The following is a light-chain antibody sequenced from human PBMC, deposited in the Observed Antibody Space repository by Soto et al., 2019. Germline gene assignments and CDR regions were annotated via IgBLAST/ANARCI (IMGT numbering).Light chain of an antibody. CDR2: GVS. CDR1: QSVSSF. CDR3: HQFASSPQT. V-gene: IGKV3-20*01. Sequence: EIVLTQSPGTLSLSPGERATLSCRASQSVSSFLAWYQQKPGQAPRLLIYGVSSRATGIPDRFSGSGSGTDFTLTVSSLETEDFAVYYCHQFASSPQTFGQGTKVEIK. J-gene: IGKJ1*01.